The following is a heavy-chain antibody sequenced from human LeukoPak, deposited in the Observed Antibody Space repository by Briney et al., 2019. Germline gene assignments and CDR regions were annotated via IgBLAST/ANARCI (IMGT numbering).Heavy chain of an antibody. D-gene: IGHD3-22*01. CDR3: ATTAYYYDSSGYEGYFDY. CDR1: GYSFTSYW. CDR2: IYPGDSDT. V-gene: IGHV5-51*01. J-gene: IGHJ4*02. Sequence: GESLKISCKGSGYSFTSYWIGWVRQMPGKGLEGKGIIYPGDSDTRYSPSFQGQVTISADKSISTAYLQWSSLKASDTAMYYCATTAYYYDSSGYEGYFDYWGQGTLVTVSS.